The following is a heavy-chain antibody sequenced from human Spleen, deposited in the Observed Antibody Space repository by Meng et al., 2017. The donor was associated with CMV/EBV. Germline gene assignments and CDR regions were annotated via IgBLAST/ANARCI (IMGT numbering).Heavy chain of an antibody. J-gene: IGHJ3*01. CDR2: VNHSGTA. D-gene: IGHD2-8*02. CDR3: ARFRILVRRAIDF. V-gene: IGHV4-34*01. Sequence: GSLRLSCAVYGGSFSGYYWAWIRQPPGKGLEWIGEVNHSGTANSNPSLKRRVTVSADPSKNQFSLKVTSVTAADTAVYYCARFRILVRRAIDFWGRGTMVTVSS. CDR1: GGSFSGYY.